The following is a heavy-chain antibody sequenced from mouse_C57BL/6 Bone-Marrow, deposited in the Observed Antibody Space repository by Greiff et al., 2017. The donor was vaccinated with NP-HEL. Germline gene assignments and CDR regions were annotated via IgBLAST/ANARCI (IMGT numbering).Heavy chain of an antibody. CDR3: ARRIYYGYDY. D-gene: IGHD2-2*01. V-gene: IGHV1-81*01. CDR2: IYPRSGNT. Sequence: VQGVESGAELARPGASVKLSCKASGYTFTSYGISWVKQRTGQGLEWIGEIYPRSGNTYYNEKFKGKATLTADKSSSTAYMELRSLTSEDSAVYFCARRIYYGYDYWGQGTTLTVSS. CDR1: GYTFTSYG. J-gene: IGHJ2*01.